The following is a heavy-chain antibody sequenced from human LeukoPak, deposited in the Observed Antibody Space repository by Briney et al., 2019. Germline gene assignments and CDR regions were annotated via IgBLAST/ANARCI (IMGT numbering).Heavy chain of an antibody. Sequence: PSETLSLTCTVSGGSISSTSYYWSWIRQPPGKGLEWIGEINHSGSTNYNPSLKSRVTISVDTSKNQFSLKLSSVTAADTAVYYCARESLLGGVTVYPIIDYWGQGTLVTVSS. CDR3: ARESLLGGVTVYPIIDY. J-gene: IGHJ4*02. CDR1: GGSISSTSYY. D-gene: IGHD2-21*02. CDR2: INHSGST. V-gene: IGHV4-39*07.